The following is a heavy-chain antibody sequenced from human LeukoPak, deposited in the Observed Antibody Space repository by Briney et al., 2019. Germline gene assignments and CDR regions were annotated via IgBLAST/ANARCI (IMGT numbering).Heavy chain of an antibody. CDR2: IHPSGGNT. V-gene: IGHV1-46*01. CDR1: GYTFTSNY. J-gene: IGHJ4*02. Sequence: ASVKVSCKASGYTFTSNYMHWVRQAPGQGLEWMGIIHPSGGNTNYAQKFQGRVAMTRDASTSTVYMELSSLRSEDTAIYYCARDCSSTRCQGPVFDNWGQGTLVTVSS. D-gene: IGHD2-2*01. CDR3: ARDCSSTRCQGPVFDN.